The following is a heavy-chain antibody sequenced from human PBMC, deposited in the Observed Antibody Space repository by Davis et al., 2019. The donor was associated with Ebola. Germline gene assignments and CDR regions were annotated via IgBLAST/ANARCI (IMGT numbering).Heavy chain of an antibody. Sequence: MPSETLSLTCAVYGGSSSDYYWSWIRQPPGKGLEWIGEINHSGSTKYNPSLKSRVTISVDTSKNQFSLKLSSVTAADTAVYYCARDLPAVAGTSYWGQGTLVTVSS. CDR2: INHSGST. D-gene: IGHD6-19*01. V-gene: IGHV4-34*01. J-gene: IGHJ4*02. CDR3: ARDLPAVAGTSY. CDR1: GGSSSDYY.